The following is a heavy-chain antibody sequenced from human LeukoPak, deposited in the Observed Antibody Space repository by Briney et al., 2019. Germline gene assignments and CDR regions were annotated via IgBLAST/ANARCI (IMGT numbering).Heavy chain of an antibody. CDR2: TYHTGST. J-gene: IGHJ4*02. Sequence: PSQTLSLTCAVSGASISSATYSWSWIRQPPGRGLEWIGYTYHTGSTTYNPSLKSRVTISLDRSKNQFSLTVNSVTAADTAVYYCRGDYGSGSYRFDYWGPGTLVTVSS. D-gene: IGHD3-10*01. CDR1: GASISSATYS. V-gene: IGHV4-30-2*01. CDR3: RGDYGSGSYRFDY.